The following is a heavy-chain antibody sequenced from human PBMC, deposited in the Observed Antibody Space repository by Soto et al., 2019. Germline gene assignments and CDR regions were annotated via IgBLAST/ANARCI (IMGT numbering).Heavy chain of an antibody. CDR2: ISWNSGSI. D-gene: IGHD3-16*01. Sequence: EVQLVESGGGLVQPGRSLRLSCAASGFTFDDYAMHWVRQAPGKGLEWVSGISWNSGSIGYADSVKGRFTISRDNAKNSLYLQMNSLRAEDTAVYYCARGGRGGFDYWGQGVLVTVSS. V-gene: IGHV3-9*01. J-gene: IGHJ4*02. CDR1: GFTFDDYA. CDR3: ARGGRGGFDY.